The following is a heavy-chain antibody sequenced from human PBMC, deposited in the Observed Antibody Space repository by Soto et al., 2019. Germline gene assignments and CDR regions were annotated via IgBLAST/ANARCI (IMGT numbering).Heavy chain of an antibody. CDR3: AKDPTYDYGYFDS. CDR2: IRTSVGDT. D-gene: IGHD4-17*01. J-gene: IGHJ4*02. Sequence: LRLSCAASVFTFSSYAMNWVRQAPGKGLEWVSTIRTSVGDTYYAASVKGRFTISRDNSKSTVYLHLNSLRAEDTAIYYCAKDPTYDYGYFDSWGQGTLVTVSS. V-gene: IGHV3-23*01. CDR1: VFTFSSYA.